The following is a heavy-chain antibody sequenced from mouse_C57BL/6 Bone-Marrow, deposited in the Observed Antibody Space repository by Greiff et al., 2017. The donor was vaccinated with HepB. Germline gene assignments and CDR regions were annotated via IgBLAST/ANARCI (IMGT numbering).Heavy chain of an antibody. J-gene: IGHJ1*03. CDR2: IWSGGST. Sequence: VQLKESGPGLVQPSQSLSITCTVSGFSFTSYGVHWVRQSPGKGLEWLGVIWSGGSTDYNAAFISRLSISKDNSKSQVFFKMNSLQADDTAIYYCARSGGWLLQGYFDVWGTGTTVTVSS. CDR3: ARSGGWLLQGYFDV. V-gene: IGHV2-2*01. CDR1: GFSFTSYG. D-gene: IGHD2-3*01.